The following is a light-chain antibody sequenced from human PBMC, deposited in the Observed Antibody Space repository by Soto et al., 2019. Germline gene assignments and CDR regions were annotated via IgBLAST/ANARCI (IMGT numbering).Light chain of an antibody. Sequence: QSVLTQPASMSGSPGQSITISCTGTSSDVGGYNYVSWYQQHPGKAPKLMIYEVSNRPSGVSNRFSGSKSGNTASLTISGLQAEDEADYYCSSYTSSSTLDVFGTGTKVT. V-gene: IGLV2-14*01. CDR1: SSDVGGYNY. CDR3: SSYTSSSTLDV. J-gene: IGLJ1*01. CDR2: EVS.